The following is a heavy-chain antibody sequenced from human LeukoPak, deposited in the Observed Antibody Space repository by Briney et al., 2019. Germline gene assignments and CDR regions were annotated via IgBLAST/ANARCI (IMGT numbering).Heavy chain of an antibody. CDR3: ARSQSTNFFGY. CDR2: IYHSGST. D-gene: IGHD5/OR15-5a*01. Sequence: SETLSLTCAVYGGSFSGYYWSWIRQPPGKGLEWIGSIYHSGSTYYNPSLKSRVTISVDTSKNQFSLKLSSVTAADTAVYYCARSQSTNFFGYWGRGTLVTVSS. J-gene: IGHJ4*02. CDR1: GGSFSGYY. V-gene: IGHV4-34*01.